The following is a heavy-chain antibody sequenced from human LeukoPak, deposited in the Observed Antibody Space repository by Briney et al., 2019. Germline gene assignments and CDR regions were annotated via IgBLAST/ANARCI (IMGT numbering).Heavy chain of an antibody. CDR1: GSTTFSRSW. CDR3: AKLANRFSSDDY. D-gene: IGHD6-6*01. V-gene: IGHV3-74*03. Sequence: GGSLRLSCAASGSTTFSRSWMHWVRPAPGKGLVWVSGIKDDGSDTTYADSVKGRFTISRDNAKDTLYLQMHSLRVEDTALYYCAKLANRFSSDDYWGQGTLVTVSS. J-gene: IGHJ4*02. CDR2: IKDDGSDT.